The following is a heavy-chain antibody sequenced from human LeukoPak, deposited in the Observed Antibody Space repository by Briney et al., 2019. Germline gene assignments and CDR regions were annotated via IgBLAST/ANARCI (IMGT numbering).Heavy chain of an antibody. V-gene: IGHV1-46*01. J-gene: IGHJ4*02. CDR3: ARVGGSGWPRGKFDY. CDR1: GYTFTSYY. D-gene: IGHD6-19*01. CDR2: INPSGGTT. Sequence: ASVKVSCKASGYTFTSYYMHWVRQAPGQGLEWMGLINPSGGTTRYAQKFQGRVTMTRDLSTSTDYMELSSLRSDDTAVYYCARVGGSGWPRGKFDYWGQGTLVTVSS.